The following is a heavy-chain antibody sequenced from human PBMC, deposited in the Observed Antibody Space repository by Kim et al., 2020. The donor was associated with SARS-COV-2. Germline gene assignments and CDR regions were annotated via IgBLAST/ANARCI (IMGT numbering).Heavy chain of an antibody. J-gene: IGHJ3*02. CDR1: GFTFSSYA. CDR3: AKGSLQWAVLGAFDS. V-gene: IGHV3-30-3*01. CDR2: ISYDGSNK. Sequence: GGSLRLSCAASGFTFSSYAMRWVRQAPGKGMEWVAVISYDGSNKYYADSVKGRFNISRDNSKNTLYLQMNSLRAEEKALYYCAKGSLQWAVLGAFDSWGQGTMVTVSS. D-gene: IGHD6-19*01.